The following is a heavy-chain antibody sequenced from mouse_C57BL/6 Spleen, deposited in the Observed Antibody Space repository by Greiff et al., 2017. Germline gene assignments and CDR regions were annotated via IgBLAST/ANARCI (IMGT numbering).Heavy chain of an antibody. CDR2: ISGGGGNT. CDR3: ARSNYYAMDY. D-gene: IGHD2-5*01. V-gene: IGHV5-9*01. Sequence: EVNLVESGGGLVKPGGSLTLSCAASGFTFSSYTMSWVRQTPEKRLEWVATISGGGGNTYYPDSVKGRFTISRDNAKNTLYLQMSSLRSEDTALYYCARSNYYAMDYWGQGTSVTVSS. J-gene: IGHJ4*01. CDR1: GFTFSSYT.